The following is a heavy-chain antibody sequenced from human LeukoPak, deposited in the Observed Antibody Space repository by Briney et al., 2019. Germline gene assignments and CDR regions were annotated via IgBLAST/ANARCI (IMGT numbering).Heavy chain of an antibody. J-gene: IGHJ4*02. V-gene: IGHV3-30-3*01. CDR3: ARDPAMVRGVKYYFDY. Sequence: GRSLRLSCAVSGFSFSAFAMHWVRQAPGKGLEWVAVISYDGGTQFYADSVKGRFTISRDNSKNTLYLQMNNLRVEDTAVYYCARDPAMVRGVKYYFDYWGQGTLVTVSS. D-gene: IGHD3-10*01. CDR1: GFSFSAFA. CDR2: ISYDGGTQ.